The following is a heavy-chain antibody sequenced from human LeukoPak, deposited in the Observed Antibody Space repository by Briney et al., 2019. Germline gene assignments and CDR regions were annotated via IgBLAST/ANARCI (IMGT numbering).Heavy chain of an antibody. CDR3: TRFSRSSSSNY. D-gene: IGHD6-6*01. V-gene: IGHV3-7*01. CDR1: GFTFSNYW. Sequence: GGSLRLSCAASGFTFSNYWISWVRQAPGKGQEWVAIIRQDGSEKKYVDSVKGRFTISRDNAKNSLYLEMNSLRAEDTAVYYCTRFSRSSSSNYWGQGILVTVSS. CDR2: IRQDGSEK. J-gene: IGHJ4*02.